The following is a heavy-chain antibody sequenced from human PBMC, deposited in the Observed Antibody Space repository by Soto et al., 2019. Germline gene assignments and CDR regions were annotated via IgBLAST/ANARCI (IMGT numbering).Heavy chain of an antibody. CDR1: GYTSTNYG. Sequence: SVKVSCKASGYTSTNYGFTWVRQAPGQGLEWMGWISTYNGNTKYAQKVQGRLTITTDTSTSTANMELTSLRSEDTAVYYCARPSGSIGWQFDYWGQGTLVTVSS. J-gene: IGHJ4*02. CDR2: ISTYNGNT. D-gene: IGHD6-19*01. CDR3: ARPSGSIGWQFDY. V-gene: IGHV1-18*01.